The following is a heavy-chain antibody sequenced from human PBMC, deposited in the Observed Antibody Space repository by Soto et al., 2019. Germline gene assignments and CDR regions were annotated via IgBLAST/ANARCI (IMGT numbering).Heavy chain of an antibody. CDR3: AREPRPRTQLWEMYYYYYMDV. CDR1: GFIFSSYG. Sequence: GGSLRLSCAASGFIFSSYGMHWVRQAPGKGLEWVAVIWYDGSNKYYADSVKGRFTISRDNSKNTLYLQMNSLRAEDTAVYYCAREPRPRTQLWEMYYYYYMDVWGKGTTVTISS. V-gene: IGHV3-33*01. CDR2: IWYDGSNK. D-gene: IGHD5-18*01. J-gene: IGHJ6*03.